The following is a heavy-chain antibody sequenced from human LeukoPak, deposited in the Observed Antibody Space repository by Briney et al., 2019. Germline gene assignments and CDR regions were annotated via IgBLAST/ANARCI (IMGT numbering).Heavy chain of an antibody. V-gene: IGHV4-34*01. CDR1: GGSFSGYH. Sequence: SETLSLTCAVYGGSFSGYHWSWIRQPPGKGLEWIGEINHSGSTNYNPSLKSRVTISVDTSKNQFSLKLSSVTAADTAVYYCARGLGYYDSSGYYRWGQGTLVTVSS. CDR3: ARGLGYYDSSGYYR. D-gene: IGHD3-22*01. J-gene: IGHJ5*02. CDR2: INHSGST.